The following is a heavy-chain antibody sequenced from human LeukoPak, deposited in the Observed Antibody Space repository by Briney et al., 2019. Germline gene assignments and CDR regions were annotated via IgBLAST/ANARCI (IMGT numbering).Heavy chain of an antibody. J-gene: IGHJ3*02. Sequence: GGSLRLSCAASGFTFSSYAMHWVRQAPGKGLEWVAVISYDGSNKYYADSVKGRFTISRDNAKNSLYLQMNSLRAEDTAVYYCARACSSTSCPDDAFDIWGQGTMVTVSS. CDR2: ISYDGSNK. CDR1: GFTFSSYA. D-gene: IGHD2-2*01. CDR3: ARACSSTSCPDDAFDI. V-gene: IGHV3-30*04.